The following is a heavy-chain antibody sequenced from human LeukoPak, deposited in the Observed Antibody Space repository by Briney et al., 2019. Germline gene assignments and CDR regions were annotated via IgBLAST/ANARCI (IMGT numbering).Heavy chain of an antibody. CDR2: IKYDGSEK. D-gene: IGHD2/OR15-2a*01. V-gene: IGHV3-7*01. J-gene: IGHJ5*02. Sequence: GGSLRLSCAASGFTFSTYWMNWVRQAPGKGLEWVANIKYDGSEKYYVDSVKGRFTISRDNAENSLHLQMNSLRAEDTAVYYCARVWFPATLVDPWGQGALVTVSS. CDR1: GFTFSTYW. CDR3: ARVWFPATLVDP.